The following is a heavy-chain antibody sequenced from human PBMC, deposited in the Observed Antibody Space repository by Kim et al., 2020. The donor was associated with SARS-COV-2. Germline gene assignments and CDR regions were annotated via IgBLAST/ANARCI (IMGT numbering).Heavy chain of an antibody. D-gene: IGHD6-13*01. CDR3: ARGASSSWYQHDAFDI. CDR1: GFTFSSYA. J-gene: IGHJ3*02. CDR2: ISYDGSNK. Sequence: GGSLRLSCAASGFTFSSYAMHWVRQAPGKGLEWVAVISYDGSNKYYADSVKGRFTISRDNSKNTLYLQMNSLRAEDTAVDYCARGASSSWYQHDAFDIWG. V-gene: IGHV3-30*04.